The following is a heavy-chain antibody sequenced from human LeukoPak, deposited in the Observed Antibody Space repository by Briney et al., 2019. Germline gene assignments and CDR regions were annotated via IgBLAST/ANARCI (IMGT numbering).Heavy chain of an antibody. CDR1: GYTFTGCY. Sequence: VASVKVSCKASGYTFTGCYMHWLRQAPGQGLEWMGWINPNSGGTNYAQKFQGRVTMTRDTSISTAYMELSRLTSDDTAVYYCARGYGGNSFTPWGQGTLVAVSS. CDR3: ARGYGGNSFTP. J-gene: IGHJ5*02. CDR2: INPNSGGT. V-gene: IGHV1-2*02. D-gene: IGHD4-23*01.